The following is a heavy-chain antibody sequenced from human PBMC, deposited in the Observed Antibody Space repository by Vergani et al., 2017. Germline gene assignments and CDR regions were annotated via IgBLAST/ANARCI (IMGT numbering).Heavy chain of an antibody. CDR3: TTYDSSGYYFDY. V-gene: IGHV1-69*01. CDR1: GGTFSSYA. D-gene: IGHD3-22*01. J-gene: IGHJ4*02. CDR2: IIPLFGTA. Sequence: QVQLVQSGAEVKKPGSSVKVSCKASGGTFSSYAISWVQQAPGQGLEWMGGIIPLFGTANYAQKFQGRVTITADESTSTAYMELSSLRSEDTAVYYCTTYDSSGYYFDYWGQGTLVTVSS.